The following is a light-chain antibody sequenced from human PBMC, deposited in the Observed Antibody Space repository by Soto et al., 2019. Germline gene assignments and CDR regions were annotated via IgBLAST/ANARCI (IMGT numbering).Light chain of an antibody. CDR1: KLGHKY. CDR2: QDS. CDR3: QAWDSSTGGVV. V-gene: IGLV3-1*01. J-gene: IGLJ2*01. Sequence: SSELTQPPSVSVSPGQTASITCSGDKLGHKYACWYQQRPGQSPVLVIYQDSKRPSGIPERFSGSNSGNTATLTISGTQAMDEADYYCQAWDSSTGGVVFGGGTKLTVL.